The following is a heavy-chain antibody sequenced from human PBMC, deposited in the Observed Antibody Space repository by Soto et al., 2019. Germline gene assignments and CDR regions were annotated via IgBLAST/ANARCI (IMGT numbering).Heavy chain of an antibody. V-gene: IGHV1-8*01. CDR3: ARDSDYGSGSYYNSFDY. CDR1: GYTFTSYD. CDR2: MNPNSGNT. Sequence: ASVKVSFKASGYTFTSYDINWVRQATGQGLEWMGWMNPNSGNTGYAQKFQGRVTMTRNTSISTAYMELSSLRSEDTAVYYCARDSDYGSGSYYNSFDYWGQGTLVTVSS. J-gene: IGHJ4*02. D-gene: IGHD3-10*01.